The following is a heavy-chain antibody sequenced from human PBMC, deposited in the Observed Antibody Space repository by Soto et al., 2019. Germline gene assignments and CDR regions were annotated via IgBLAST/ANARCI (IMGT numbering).Heavy chain of an antibody. CDR2: IYYSGSN. J-gene: IGHJ6*03. D-gene: IGHD3-3*01. CDR3: GRHPFGVVRFYYSYIDV. Sequence: QLQLQESGPGLVKPSETLSLTCTVSGGPISNSNYYWGWIRQPPGKGLEWIGSIYYSGSNHSNPSLKTRVSISVDTSKKQFSLKLSSVTAVDTAVYYCGRHPFGVVRFYYSYIDVWGKGTTVTVSS. V-gene: IGHV4-39*01. CDR1: GGPISNSNYY.